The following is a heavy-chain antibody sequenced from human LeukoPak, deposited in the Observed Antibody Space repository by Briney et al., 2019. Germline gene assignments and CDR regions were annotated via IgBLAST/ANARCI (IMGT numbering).Heavy chain of an antibody. CDR2: IKPASGAT. CDR1: GYTFTVHY. D-gene: IGHD4/OR15-4a*01. CDR3: ARDHDYGPDY. Sequence: GASLKVSCKASGYTFTVHYLHLLRQAPGQGLEWMGWIKPASGATNFAQNFQGRVTMTSDTSINTAYMELSSLTSDDTAMYYCARDHDYGPDYWGQGTLVTVSA. V-gene: IGHV1-2*02. J-gene: IGHJ4*02.